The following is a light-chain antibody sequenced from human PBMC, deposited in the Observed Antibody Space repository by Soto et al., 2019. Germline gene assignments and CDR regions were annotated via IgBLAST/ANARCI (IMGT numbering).Light chain of an antibody. Sequence: QSVLTQPASVSGSPGQSITISCTGTSSDVGGYNYVSWYQQHPGKAPKLMIYDVSNRPSGVSTRFSGSKSGNTASLTISGLQAEDEAEYYCSSYTSSSTRVFGTGTKLTVL. CDR2: DVS. CDR1: SSDVGGYNY. CDR3: SSYTSSSTRV. V-gene: IGLV2-14*01. J-gene: IGLJ1*01.